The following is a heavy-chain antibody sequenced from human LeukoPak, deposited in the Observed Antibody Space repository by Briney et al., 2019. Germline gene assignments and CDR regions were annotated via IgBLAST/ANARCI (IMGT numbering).Heavy chain of an antibody. Sequence: SETLSLTCTVSGYSISSGYYWGWIRQPPGKGLEWIGSIDHSGSTYYNPSLKSRVTISVDTSKNQFSLKLSSVTAADTAVYYCARKGYDFWSGSMGSFDIWGQGTMVTVSS. J-gene: IGHJ3*02. CDR2: IDHSGST. CDR1: GYSISSGYY. CDR3: ARKGYDFWSGSMGSFDI. D-gene: IGHD3-3*01. V-gene: IGHV4-38-2*02.